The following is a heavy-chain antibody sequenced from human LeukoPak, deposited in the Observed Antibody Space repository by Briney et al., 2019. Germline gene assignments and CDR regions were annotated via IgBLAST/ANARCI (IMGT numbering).Heavy chain of an antibody. Sequence: GGSLRLSCAASGFTFSYAMSWVRQAPGKGLEWVSTISNTGDRTSYADSVKGRFTISRDDSKNTMYLQMNSLRAEDTAVYYCAKTLVTLSEDYFDYWGQGTLVTVSS. CDR1: GFTFSYA. V-gene: IGHV3-23*01. CDR2: ISNTGDRT. D-gene: IGHD3-3*01. CDR3: AKTLVTLSEDYFDY. J-gene: IGHJ4*02.